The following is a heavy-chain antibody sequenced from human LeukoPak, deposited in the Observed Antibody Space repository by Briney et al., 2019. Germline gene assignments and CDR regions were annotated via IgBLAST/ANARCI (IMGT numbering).Heavy chain of an antibody. Sequence: GGSLRLSCAASGFTFSSYAMSWVRQAPGKGLEWVSAISGSGGSTYYADSVKGRFTISRDNSKNTLYLQMNSLRAEDTAVYYCAKESGVGEFYYYYYYMDVWGKGTTVTVSS. CDR2: ISGSGGST. J-gene: IGHJ6*03. D-gene: IGHD3-10*01. V-gene: IGHV3-23*01. CDR3: AKESGVGEFYYYYYYMDV. CDR1: GFTFSSYA.